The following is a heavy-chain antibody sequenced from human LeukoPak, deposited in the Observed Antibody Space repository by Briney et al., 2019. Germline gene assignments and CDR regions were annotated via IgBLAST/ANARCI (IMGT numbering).Heavy chain of an antibody. Sequence: SETLSLTCAVYGGSFSGYYWSWIRQPPGKGLEWIGEINHSGSTNYNPSLKSRVTISVDTSENQFSLKLSSVTAADTAVYYCARGRFKRSLYYYYYYMDVWGKGTTVTVSS. CDR2: INHSGST. D-gene: IGHD3-3*01. V-gene: IGHV4-34*01. J-gene: IGHJ6*03. CDR3: ARGRFKRSLYYYYYYMDV. CDR1: GGSFSGYY.